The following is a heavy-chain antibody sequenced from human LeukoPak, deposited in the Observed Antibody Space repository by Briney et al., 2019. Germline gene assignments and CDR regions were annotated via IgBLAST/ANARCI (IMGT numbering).Heavy chain of an antibody. V-gene: IGHV3-30*02. CDR3: ARDVPEYQLVHRGNSIDWFDP. Sequence: GGSLRLSCAASGFTFSSYGMHWVSQAPGKGLEWVAFIRYDGSNKYYADSVKGRFTISRDNSKNTLYLQMNSLRAEDTAVSYCARDVPEYQLVHRGNSIDWFDPWGQGTLVTVSS. D-gene: IGHD2-2*01. CDR2: IRYDGSNK. CDR1: GFTFSSYG. J-gene: IGHJ5*02.